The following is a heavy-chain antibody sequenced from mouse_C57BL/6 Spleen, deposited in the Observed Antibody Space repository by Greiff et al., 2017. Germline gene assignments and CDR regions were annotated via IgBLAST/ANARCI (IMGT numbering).Heavy chain of an antibody. V-gene: IGHV7-3*01. CDR1: GFTFTDYY. J-gene: IGHJ4*01. CDR2: IRNKANGYTT. CDR3: ARRGRYYAMDY. Sequence: EVQLVESGGGLVQPGGSLSLSCAASGFTFTDYYMSWVRQPPGKALEWLGFIRNKANGYTTEYSASVKGRFTISRDNSQSILYLQMNALRAEDSATYYCARRGRYYAMDYWGQGTSVTVSS. D-gene: IGHD3-3*01.